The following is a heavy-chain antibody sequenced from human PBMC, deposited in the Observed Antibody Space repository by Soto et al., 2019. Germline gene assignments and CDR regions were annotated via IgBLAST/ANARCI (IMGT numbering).Heavy chain of an antibody. CDR2: IFHGQRT. CDR1: GVSVSSDNW. D-gene: IGHD6-19*01. Sequence: MQLQESGPGLVKPSGTLSLVCTVSGVSVSSDNWWSWVRQPPGKGLEWIGEIFHGQRTNYNPSLKSRVTISVDKSKNQCSLTLTSVTAADTAVYYCTKNGWYSTDVWGQGTMVTVSA. J-gene: IGHJ3*01. CDR3: TKNGWYSTDV. V-gene: IGHV4-4*02.